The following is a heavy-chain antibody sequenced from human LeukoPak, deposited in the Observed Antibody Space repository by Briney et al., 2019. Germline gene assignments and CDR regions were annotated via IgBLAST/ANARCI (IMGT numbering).Heavy chain of an antibody. D-gene: IGHD6-13*01. CDR1: GGSFSGHY. Sequence: SETLSLTCAVYGGSFSGHYWSWIRQPPGKGLDWIGEINHRGSTNYNPSLTSRVTISVDTSKNQFSLKLSSVTAAETAVYYCARGLYFGYSGRRNWFDPWGQGTLVTVSS. J-gene: IGHJ5*02. V-gene: IGHV4-34*01. CDR3: ARGLYFGYSGRRNWFDP. CDR2: INHRGST.